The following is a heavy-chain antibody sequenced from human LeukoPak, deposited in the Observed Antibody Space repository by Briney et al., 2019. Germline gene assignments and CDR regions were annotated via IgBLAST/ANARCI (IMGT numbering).Heavy chain of an antibody. J-gene: IGHJ5*02. CDR3: AKARDTYYDNNWFDP. D-gene: IGHD3-9*01. V-gene: IGHV3-30*02. CDR2: IRYDGSNK. Sequence: GGSLRLSCGASGFTFSSYGMHWVRQAPGKGLEWVAFIRYDGSNKYYADSVKGRFTISRDNSKNTLYLQMNSLRAEDTAVYYCAKARDTYYDNNWFDPWGQGTLVTVSS. CDR1: GFTFSSYG.